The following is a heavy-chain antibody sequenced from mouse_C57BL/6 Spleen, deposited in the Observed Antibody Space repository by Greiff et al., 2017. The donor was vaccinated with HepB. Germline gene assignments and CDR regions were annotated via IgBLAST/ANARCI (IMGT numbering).Heavy chain of an antibody. J-gene: IGHJ1*03. V-gene: IGHV5-6*01. CDR2: ISSGGSYT. CDR1: GFTFSSYG. D-gene: IGHD1-1*02. CDR3: ARLGGALYFDV. Sequence: EVKVVESGGDLVKPGGSLKLSCAASGFTFSSYGMSWVRQTPDKRLEWVATISSGGSYTYYPDSVKGRFTISRDNAKNTLYLQMSSLKSEDTAMYYCARLGGALYFDVWGTGTTVTVSS.